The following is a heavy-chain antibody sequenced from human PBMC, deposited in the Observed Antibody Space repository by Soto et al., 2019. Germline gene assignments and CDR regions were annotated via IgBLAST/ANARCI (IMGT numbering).Heavy chain of an antibody. CDR1: GFTFSSYT. Sequence: PGVSLRLSCAASGFTFSSYTMAWVRQAPGKGLEWVSSISGSGGSPSYADSVQGRFTISRDNPRNTLSLQMNSLRAEDTALYYCVKETNKRFDFWGQGTLVTVSS. CDR3: VKETNKRFDF. J-gene: IGHJ4*02. CDR2: ISGSGGSP. V-gene: IGHV3-23*01.